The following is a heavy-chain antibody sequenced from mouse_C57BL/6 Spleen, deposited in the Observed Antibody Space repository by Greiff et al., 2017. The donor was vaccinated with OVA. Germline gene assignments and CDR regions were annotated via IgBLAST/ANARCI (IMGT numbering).Heavy chain of an antibody. J-gene: IGHJ2*01. CDR3: ARGGITTVVSDYFDY. Sequence: VQLQQSGAELVRPGSSVKLSCKASGYTFTSYWMHWVKQRPIQGLEWIGNIDPSDSETHYNQKFKDKATLTVDKSSSTAYMQLSSLTSEDSAVYYCARGGITTVVSDYFDYWGQGTTLTVSS. CDR2: IDPSDSET. CDR1: GYTFTSYW. D-gene: IGHD1-1*01. V-gene: IGHV1-52*01.